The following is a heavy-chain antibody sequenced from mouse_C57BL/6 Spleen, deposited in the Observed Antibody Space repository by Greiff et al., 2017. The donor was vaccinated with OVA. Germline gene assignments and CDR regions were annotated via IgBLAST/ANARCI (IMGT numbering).Heavy chain of an antibody. J-gene: IGHJ3*01. CDR3: ARGDYDRAWFAY. D-gene: IGHD2-4*01. Sequence: QVQLQQPGAELVRPGSSVKLSCKASGYTFTSYWMHWVKQRPIQGLEWIGNIDPSDSETHYNQKFMDKATLTVDKSSSTAYMQLSSLTSEDSAVYYCARGDYDRAWFAYWGQGTLVTVSA. V-gene: IGHV1-52*01. CDR1: GYTFTSYW. CDR2: IDPSDSET.